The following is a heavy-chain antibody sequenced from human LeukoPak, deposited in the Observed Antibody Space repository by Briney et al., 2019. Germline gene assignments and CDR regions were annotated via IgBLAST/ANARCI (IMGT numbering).Heavy chain of an antibody. D-gene: IGHD6-19*01. CDR2: IYYSGST. J-gene: IGHJ6*03. Sequence: SETLSLTCTVSGGSISSYYWSWIRQPPGKGLEWIGYIYYSGSTNYNPSLKSRVTISVDTSKNQFSLELSSVTAADTAVYYCARGEAVAGLHDYYYYYYMDVWGKGTTVTISS. CDR3: ARGEAVAGLHDYYYYYYMDV. CDR1: GGSISSYY. V-gene: IGHV4-59*01.